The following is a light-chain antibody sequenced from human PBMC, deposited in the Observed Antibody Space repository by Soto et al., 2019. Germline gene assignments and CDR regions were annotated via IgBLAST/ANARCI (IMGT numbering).Light chain of an antibody. CDR1: SSDVGAYNY. Sequence: QSALTQPRSVSGSPGQSVTISCTGTSSDVGAYNYVSWYQQHPDKAPKVMIFDVSKRPSGVPDRFSGSKSGNTASLTISGLQAEDEADYYCCSYAGNSWVFGGGTKRTVL. CDR3: CSYAGNSWV. J-gene: IGLJ3*02. CDR2: DVS. V-gene: IGLV2-11*01.